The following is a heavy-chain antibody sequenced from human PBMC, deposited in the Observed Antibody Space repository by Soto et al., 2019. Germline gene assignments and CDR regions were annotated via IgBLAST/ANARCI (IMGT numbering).Heavy chain of an antibody. J-gene: IGHJ2*01. D-gene: IGHD4-17*01. CDR3: AREVIPLTTDWYFDL. CDR1: GGSVSGGVGGLYY. V-gene: IGHV4-30-4*01. Sequence: SETLSLTCTVSGGSVSGGVGGLYYWSWIRQPPGKGLEWIGYIYDSGSTYYNPSLKSRVTISVDTSKNQFSLRLSSVTAADTAVYYCAREVIPLTTDWYFDLWGRGTLVTVSS. CDR2: IYDSGST.